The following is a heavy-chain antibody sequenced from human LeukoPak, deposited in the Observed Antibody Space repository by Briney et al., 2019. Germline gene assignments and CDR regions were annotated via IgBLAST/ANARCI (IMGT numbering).Heavy chain of an antibody. CDR2: IYHSGST. D-gene: IGHD5-24*01. V-gene: IGHV4-30-2*02. CDR1: GGSISSGGYS. Sequence: SETLSLTCAVSGGSISSGGYSWSWIRQPPGKGLEWIGYIYHSGSTYYNPSLKSRVTISVDRSKNQFSLKLSSVTAADTAVYYCARIRRDGYNPNWFDPWGQGTLVTVSS. CDR3: ARIRRDGYNPNWFDP. J-gene: IGHJ5*02.